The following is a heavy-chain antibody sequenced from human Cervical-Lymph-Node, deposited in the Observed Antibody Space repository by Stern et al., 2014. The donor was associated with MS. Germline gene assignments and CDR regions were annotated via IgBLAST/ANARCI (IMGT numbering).Heavy chain of an antibody. CDR2: IHTDGTST. CDR3: TREGTPGSRQTWFDP. V-gene: IGHV3-74*01. CDR1: GFTFSSYW. Sequence: EVQLVESGGGLVQPGGSLRLSCAASGFTFSSYWMHWVRQAPGKGLVWVSRIHTDGTSTNYADSVKGRFTISRDNAKNTLYLQMNSLRAEDTAVYYCTREGTPGSRQTWFDPWGQGTRVTVSS. D-gene: IGHD1/OR15-1a*01. J-gene: IGHJ5*02.